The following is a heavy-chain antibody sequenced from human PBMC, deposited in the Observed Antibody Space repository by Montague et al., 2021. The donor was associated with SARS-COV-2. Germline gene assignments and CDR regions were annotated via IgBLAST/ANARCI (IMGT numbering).Heavy chain of an antibody. J-gene: IGHJ3*02. V-gene: IGHV4-39*01. Sequence: SETLSLTCTVSGGSITRNYYWGWIRQPPGKGLEWVGNIYYSGTTFINPSLESRVTISVDASKNQSSLNLTSVTAADTAVYYCARPLVRGVPKAFDIWGQGALVIVS. CDR1: GGSITRNYY. CDR3: ARPLVRGVPKAFDI. CDR2: IYYSGTT. D-gene: IGHD3-10*01.